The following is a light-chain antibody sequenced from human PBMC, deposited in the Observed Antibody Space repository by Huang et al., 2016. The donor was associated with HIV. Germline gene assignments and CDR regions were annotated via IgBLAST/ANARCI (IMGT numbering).Light chain of an antibody. J-gene: IGKJ4*01. Sequence: EIVMTQSPATLSVSPGERVTLSCRANRSVSTNLAWYQQRPGQAPRLLIYGSATRAPGIPARLSGSGSGTDFSLPISSLQSEDFALYYCHQYNNWLLSFGGGTRVDI. CDR2: GSA. V-gene: IGKV3-15*01. CDR3: HQYNNWLLS. CDR1: RSVSTN.